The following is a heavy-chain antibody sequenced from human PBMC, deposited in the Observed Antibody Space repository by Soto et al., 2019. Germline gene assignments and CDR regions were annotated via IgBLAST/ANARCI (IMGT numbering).Heavy chain of an antibody. CDR1: GFTFSTHA. Sequence: QVQLVESGGGVVQPGRSLRLSCAASGFTFSTHAMHWVRQAPGKGLECVAIVSLDGSNKYYADSVKGRFTISRDNAKNTLYLQMSGLTPEDTAFYYCARDQTGITTDGGGHIDRGGQGTLVTVSS. J-gene: IGHJ5*02. V-gene: IGHV3-30-3*01. CDR2: VSLDGSNK. D-gene: IGHD2-21*01. CDR3: ARDQTGITTDGGGHIDR.